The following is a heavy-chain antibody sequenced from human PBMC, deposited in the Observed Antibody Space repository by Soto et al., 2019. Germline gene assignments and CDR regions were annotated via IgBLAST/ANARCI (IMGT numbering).Heavy chain of an antibody. V-gene: IGHV4-59*08. CDR1: GGSFSGYY. J-gene: IGHJ6*03. CDR3: ARETYYYYYMDV. CDR2: IYNSGST. Sequence: ASETLSLTCAVYGGSFSGYYWSWIRQPPGKGLEWIGHIYNSGSTNYNPSLKSRVTISVDTSKNQFSLKLSSVTAADTAVYYCARETYYYYYMDVWGKGTTVTVSS.